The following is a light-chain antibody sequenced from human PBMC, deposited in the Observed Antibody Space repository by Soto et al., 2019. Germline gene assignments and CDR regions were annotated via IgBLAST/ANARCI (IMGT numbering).Light chain of an antibody. CDR3: QQYSIFSLT. Sequence: DIQMNQSPSTVSASVGDRVTITCRASQRISSWLAWYQQKPGKAPKHLIQKAPSLESGVPSRFSGSGSGKELTLAISSLQPDNFATYYSQQYSIFSLTFVGGTREQIK. CDR1: QRISSW. V-gene: IGKV1-5*03. J-gene: IGKJ4*01. CDR2: KAP.